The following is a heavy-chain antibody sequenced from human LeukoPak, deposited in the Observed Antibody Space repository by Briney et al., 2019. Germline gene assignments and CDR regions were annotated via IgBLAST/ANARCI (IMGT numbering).Heavy chain of an antibody. CDR3: AKVKDVAYDFWSGSWGMDV. V-gene: IGHV3-23*01. CDR2: ISGSGGST. CDR1: GFTFSSYA. D-gene: IGHD3-3*01. Sequence: GGSLRLSCAASGFTFSSYAMSWVRQAPGKGLEWVSAISGSGGSTYYADSVKGRFTISRDNSKNTLYLQMNSLRAEDTAVYYCAKVKDVAYDFWSGSWGMDVWGQGTTVTVSS. J-gene: IGHJ6*02.